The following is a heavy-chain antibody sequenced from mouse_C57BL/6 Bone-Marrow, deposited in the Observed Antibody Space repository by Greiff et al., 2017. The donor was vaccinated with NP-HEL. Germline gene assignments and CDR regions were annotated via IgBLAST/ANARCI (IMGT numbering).Heavy chain of an antibody. CDR3: ARVQLGRAWFAY. D-gene: IGHD4-1*02. Sequence: QVQLQQSGPELVKPGASVKISCKASGYAFSSSWMNWVKQRPGKGLEWIGRIYPGDGDTNYNGKFKGKATLTADKSSSTAYMQLSSLTSEDSAVYFCARVQLGRAWFAYWGQGTLVTVSA. CDR1: GYAFSSSW. CDR2: IYPGDGDT. V-gene: IGHV1-82*01. J-gene: IGHJ3*01.